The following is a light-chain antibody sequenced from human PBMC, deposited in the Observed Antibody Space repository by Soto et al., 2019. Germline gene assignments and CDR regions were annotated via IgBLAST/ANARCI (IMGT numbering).Light chain of an antibody. V-gene: IGLV2-14*01. CDR2: DVS. CDR1: SSDVGGYNY. Sequence: QSALTQPASVSGSPGQSITISCTGTSSDVGGYNYVSWYQQHPGKAPKLMIFDVSNRPSGVSNRSSASKSGNTASLTISGLQAEDEADYYCSSYTSSSTLVIFGGGTKLTVL. J-gene: IGLJ2*01. CDR3: SSYTSSSTLVI.